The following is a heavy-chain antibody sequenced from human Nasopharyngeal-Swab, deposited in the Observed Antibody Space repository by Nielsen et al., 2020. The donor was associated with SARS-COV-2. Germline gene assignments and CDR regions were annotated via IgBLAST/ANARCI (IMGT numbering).Heavy chain of an antibody. V-gene: IGHV3-11*04. CDR3: ARDRANWDFDY. CDR2: ISGSGGTI. J-gene: IGHJ4*02. D-gene: IGHD7-27*01. Sequence: GGSLRLSCAASGFTFSDYYMSWIRQAPGKGLEYISYISGSGGTIYYGDSMKGRFTISRDNAKNSLYLQMNSLRAEDTAVYYCARDRANWDFDYWGQGTLVTVSS. CDR1: GFTFSDYY.